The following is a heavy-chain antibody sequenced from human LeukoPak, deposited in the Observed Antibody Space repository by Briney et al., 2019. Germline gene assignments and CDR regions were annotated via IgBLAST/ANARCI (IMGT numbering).Heavy chain of an antibody. Sequence: SETLSLNCTVSGGSISSYYWSWIRQPPGKGLEWIGYIYYSGSTNYNPSLKSRVTISVDTSKNQFSLKLSSVTAADTAVYYCARASLRLGMSWFDPWGQGTLVTVSS. J-gene: IGHJ5*02. CDR1: GGSISSYY. CDR2: IYYSGST. V-gene: IGHV4-59*01. D-gene: IGHD5-12*01. CDR3: ARASLRLGMSWFDP.